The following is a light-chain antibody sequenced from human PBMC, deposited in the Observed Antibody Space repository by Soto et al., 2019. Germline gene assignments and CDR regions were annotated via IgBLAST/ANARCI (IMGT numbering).Light chain of an antibody. CDR3: CSYAGSYIPVV. Sequence: QSALTQPRSVSGSPGQSVTISCTGTSSDVCGYNYVSWYQQHPGKAPKLMIYDVSKRPSGVPDRFSGSKSGNTASLTISGLQAEDEADYYCCSYAGSYIPVVFGGGTKVTVL. CDR1: SSDVCGYNY. J-gene: IGLJ2*01. CDR2: DVS. V-gene: IGLV2-11*01.